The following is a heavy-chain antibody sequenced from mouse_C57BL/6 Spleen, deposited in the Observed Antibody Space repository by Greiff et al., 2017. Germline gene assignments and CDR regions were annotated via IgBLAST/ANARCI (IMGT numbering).Heavy chain of an antibody. CDR2: IYPGDGDT. D-gene: IGHD2-1*01. Sequence: QVQLQQSGPELVKPGASVKISCKASGYAFSSSWMNWVKQRPGKGLEWIGRIYPGDGDTNYNGKFKGKATLTADKSSSPAYMQLSSLTSEDSAVYFCASPFYYGNGFAYWGQGTLVTVSA. CDR1: GYAFSSSW. V-gene: IGHV1-82*01. J-gene: IGHJ3*01. CDR3: ASPFYYGNGFAY.